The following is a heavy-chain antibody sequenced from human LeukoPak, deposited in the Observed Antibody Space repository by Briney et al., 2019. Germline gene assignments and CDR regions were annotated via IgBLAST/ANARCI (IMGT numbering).Heavy chain of an antibody. CDR3: ARYDSSGYPFFTI. Sequence: SETLSLTCTVSGGSLSSYYWSWIRQPAGKGLEWIGRIYTSGSTNYNPSLKSRVTISVDTSKNQFSLKLSSVTAADTAAYYCARYDSSGYPFFTIWGQGTMVTVSS. D-gene: IGHD3-22*01. CDR1: GGSLSSYY. CDR2: IYTSGST. V-gene: IGHV4-4*07. J-gene: IGHJ3*02.